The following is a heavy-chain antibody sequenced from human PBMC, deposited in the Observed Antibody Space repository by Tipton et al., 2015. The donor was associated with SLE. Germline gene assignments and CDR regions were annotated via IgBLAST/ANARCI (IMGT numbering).Heavy chain of an antibody. CDR1: GGAISSRSYY. Sequence: TLSLTCTVTGGAISSRSYYWGWMRQPPGKGLEWIGTIYYTGRTYYKLSLESRVTISVDTSENQVSLKLSSVTAADTAVYYCARQEVNILPRPFDSWGQGTLVTVSS. CDR3: ARQEVNILPRPFDS. D-gene: IGHD5-12*01. V-gene: IGHV4-39*07. J-gene: IGHJ4*02. CDR2: IYYTGRT.